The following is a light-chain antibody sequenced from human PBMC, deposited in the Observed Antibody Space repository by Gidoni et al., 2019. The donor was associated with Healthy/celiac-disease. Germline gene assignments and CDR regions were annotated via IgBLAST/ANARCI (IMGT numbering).Light chain of an antibody. CDR2: GAT. J-gene: IGKJ1*01. Sequence: VFTQSPGTLSLSPGERATLSCRASQSVSSSYLAWHQQKPGQAHRLIIYGATRRATGIPDMCSGSGSGKDFPITISRLEHEDVAEYYCQQYGNSPTFGQGTKVEIK. CDR1: QSVSSSY. CDR3: QQYGNSPT. V-gene: IGKV3-20*01.